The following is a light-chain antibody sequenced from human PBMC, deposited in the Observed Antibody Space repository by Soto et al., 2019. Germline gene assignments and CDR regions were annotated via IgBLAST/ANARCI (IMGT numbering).Light chain of an antibody. J-gene: IGKJ1*01. Sequence: EIVVTQSAATLSVSPGERVTLHCRASQSVTSNLAWYQHKPGQSPRLLIYRASARATGVPDRFSGSGSGTDFTLTISRLEPEDFAVYYCQQYGSSGTFGQGTKVDI. CDR1: QSVTSN. V-gene: IGKV3-20*01. CDR3: QQYGSSGT. CDR2: RAS.